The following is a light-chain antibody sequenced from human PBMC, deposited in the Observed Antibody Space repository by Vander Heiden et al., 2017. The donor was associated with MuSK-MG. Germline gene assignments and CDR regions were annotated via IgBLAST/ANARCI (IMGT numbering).Light chain of an antibody. Sequence: DIQMTQSPSSLSASVGDTVTITCRASETVKTFLNWYQQEPGKAPRLLIYGASNLENGGPSRFSGSGSGTDFTLTISTVQPEDLGTYYFQQSYGAQTFGHWIKVEIK. V-gene: IGKV1-39*01. CDR2: GAS. CDR3: QQSYGAQT. CDR1: ETVKTF. J-gene: IGKJ1*01.